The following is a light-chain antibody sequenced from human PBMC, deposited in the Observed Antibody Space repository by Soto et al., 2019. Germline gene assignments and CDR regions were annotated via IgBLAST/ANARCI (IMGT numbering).Light chain of an antibody. V-gene: IGKV3-11*01. CDR2: DAS. CDR3: QQRAKWPST. J-gene: IGKJ2*02. Sequence: EIVLTQSPATLSLSPGERATLSCRASQSVSSYLAWYQQKPGQAPRLLIYDASNRATGIPARFSGSGSGTDFTLTISSLEPEDFAVYYCQQRAKWPSTFGPGTKVE. CDR1: QSVSSY.